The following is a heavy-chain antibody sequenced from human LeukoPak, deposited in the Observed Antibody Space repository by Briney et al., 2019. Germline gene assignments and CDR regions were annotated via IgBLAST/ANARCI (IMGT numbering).Heavy chain of an antibody. CDR3: ASGSHYYNY. Sequence: SETLSLTCAVYGGSFSGYYWSWIRQPPGKGLEWIGYIYYSGSTNYNPSLKSRVTISVDTSKNQFSLKLSSVTAADTAVYYCASGSHYYNYWGQGTLVTVSS. V-gene: IGHV4-59*01. CDR2: IYYSGST. D-gene: IGHD1-26*01. J-gene: IGHJ4*02. CDR1: GGSFSGYY.